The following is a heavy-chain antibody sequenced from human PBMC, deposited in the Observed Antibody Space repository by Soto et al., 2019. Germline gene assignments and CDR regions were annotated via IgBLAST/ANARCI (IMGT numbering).Heavy chain of an antibody. Sequence: QVQLQESGPGLVKPSQTLSLTCTVSGGSIRSGDYYWSWIRQPPGKGLEWIGYIYYSGSTYYNPSLKSRVNISVDTATNQFNLKLSSVTAADKAVYYCDRRSTVYDILTGYLDYCGQGTLVTVSS. CDR2: IYYSGST. CDR1: GGSIRSGDYY. D-gene: IGHD3-9*01. V-gene: IGHV4-30-4*01. CDR3: DRRSTVYDILTGYLDY. J-gene: IGHJ4*02.